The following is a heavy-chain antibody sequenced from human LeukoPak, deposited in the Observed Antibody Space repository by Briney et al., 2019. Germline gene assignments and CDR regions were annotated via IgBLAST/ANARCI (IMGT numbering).Heavy chain of an antibody. V-gene: IGHV4-39*01. CDR1: GGSISSGSYY. CDR2: INHSGST. CDR3: ARHLVRGWFDP. J-gene: IGHJ5*02. D-gene: IGHD3-16*01. Sequence: SQTLSLTCTVSGGSISSGSYYWSWIRQPPGKGLEWIGEINHSGSTNYNPSLKSRVTISVDTSKNQFSLKLSSVTAADTAVYYCARHLVRGWFDPWGQGTLVTVSS.